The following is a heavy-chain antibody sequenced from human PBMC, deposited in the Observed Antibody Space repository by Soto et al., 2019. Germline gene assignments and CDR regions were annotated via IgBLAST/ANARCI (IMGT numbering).Heavy chain of an antibody. CDR3: ARVVSVAGAHFDY. Sequence: SETLSLTCGFSDYSIISGYYCGWIRQPPGKGLEWIGGIYHSGSTYYSPSLQRRVTISVDTSKNHFSLKLRSLTAADTAVYYCARVVSVAGAHFDYWGQGALVTVSS. V-gene: IGHV4-38-2*01. J-gene: IGHJ4*02. CDR1: DYSIISGYY. D-gene: IGHD6-19*01. CDR2: IYHSGST.